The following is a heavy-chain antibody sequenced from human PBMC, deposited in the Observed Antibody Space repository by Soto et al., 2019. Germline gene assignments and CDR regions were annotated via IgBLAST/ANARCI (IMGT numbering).Heavy chain of an antibody. Sequence: ASVKVSCKASGYTFTGYYMHWVRQAPGQGLEWMGWINPNSGGTNYAQKFQGWVTMTRDTSISTAYMELSRLRSDDTAVYYCARDKLGTASDAFDIWGQGTMVTVSS. CDR2: INPNSGGT. CDR3: ARDKLGTASDAFDI. D-gene: IGHD2-21*02. J-gene: IGHJ3*02. V-gene: IGHV1-2*04. CDR1: GYTFTGYY.